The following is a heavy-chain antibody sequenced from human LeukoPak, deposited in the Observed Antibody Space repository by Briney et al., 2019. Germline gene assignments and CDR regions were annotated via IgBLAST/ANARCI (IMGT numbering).Heavy chain of an antibody. CDR1: GGTFSSYT. CDR3: ARERWLQFRCAFDI. Sequence: SVKVSCKASGGTFSSYTISWVRQAPGQGLEWMGMIILILGIANYAQKFQGRVTITADKTPSTAYMELSSPRSEDTAVYYCARERWLQFRCAFDIWGQGTMVTVSS. J-gene: IGHJ3*02. CDR2: IILILGIA. D-gene: IGHD5-24*01. V-gene: IGHV1-69*04.